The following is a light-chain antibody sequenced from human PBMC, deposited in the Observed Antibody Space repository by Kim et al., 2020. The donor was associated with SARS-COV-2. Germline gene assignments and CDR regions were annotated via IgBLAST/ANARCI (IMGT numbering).Light chain of an antibody. CDR2: GAS. Sequence: VSPGESATLSCRDSQRGSSNLAWYQQKPGQAPRLLIYGASTRATGIPARFSGSGSGTEFTLTISSLQSEDFAVYYCQQYNNWLWTFGQGTKVDIK. V-gene: IGKV3-15*01. CDR1: QRGSSN. CDR3: QQYNNWLWT. J-gene: IGKJ1*01.